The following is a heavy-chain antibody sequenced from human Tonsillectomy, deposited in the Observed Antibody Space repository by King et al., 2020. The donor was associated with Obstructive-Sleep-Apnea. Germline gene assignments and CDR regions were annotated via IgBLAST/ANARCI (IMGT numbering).Heavy chain of an antibody. V-gene: IGHV3-23*04. CDR1: GFTFSSYA. Sequence: VQLVESGGGLVQPGGSLRLSCAASGFTFSSYAMSWVRQAPGKGLEWVSAISGSGGSTYYADSVKGRFTISRDNSKNTLYLQMNSLRAEDTAVYYCAKLGYCGGVCSRPYYFDYWGQGTLVTVSS. D-gene: IGHD2-21*02. J-gene: IGHJ4*02. CDR3: AKLGYCGGVCSRPYYFDY. CDR2: ISGSGGST.